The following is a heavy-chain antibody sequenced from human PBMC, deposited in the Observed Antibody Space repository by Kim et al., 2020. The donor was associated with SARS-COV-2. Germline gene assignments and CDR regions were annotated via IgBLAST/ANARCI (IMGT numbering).Heavy chain of an antibody. CDR1: GFTFSSYA. V-gene: IGHV3-23*01. CDR2: ISDSGSNT. J-gene: IGHJ4*02. CDR3: AKDRGAPDMVRGVIMTKPFDY. Sequence: GGSLRLSCAASGFTFSSYAMSWVRQAPGKGLEWVAAISDSGSNTYYADSVKGRFTISRDNSKNTLYLQMNSLRAEDTAVYYCAKDRGAPDMVRGVIMTKPFDYWGQGTLFTVS. D-gene: IGHD3-10*01.